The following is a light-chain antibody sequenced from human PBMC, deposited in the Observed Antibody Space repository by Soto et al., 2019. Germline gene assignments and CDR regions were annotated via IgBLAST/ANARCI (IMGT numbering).Light chain of an antibody. CDR1: ESITTY. CDR2: SAS. CDR3: QQSYNTPRT. Sequence: DIQMSQYKYSLSASVGDRVTITCRASESITTYLNWYQQKPGTAPKLLIYSASSLQSGVPSRFSGSGSGTDFTLTINSLQPEDFATYYCQQSYNTPRTCGQETKVDIK. V-gene: IGKV1-39*01. J-gene: IGKJ1*01.